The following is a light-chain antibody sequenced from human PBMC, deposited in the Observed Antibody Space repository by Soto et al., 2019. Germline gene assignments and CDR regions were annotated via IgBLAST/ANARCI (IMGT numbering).Light chain of an antibody. CDR2: EVS. V-gene: IGLV2-14*01. J-gene: IGLJ1*01. CDR1: SSDIGGYNY. CDR3: SSYRTTSPCV. Sequence: QSVLTQPASVSGSPGQAITISCTGTSSDIGGYNYVSWYDLHPGKAPRLIIYEVSNRPSGVSIRFSGSKSGNTAFLTISGLQAEDEAHYYCSSYRTTSPCVFGTGTKVTVL.